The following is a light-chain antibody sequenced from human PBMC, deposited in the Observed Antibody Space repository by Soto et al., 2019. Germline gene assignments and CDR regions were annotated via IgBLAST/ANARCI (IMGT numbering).Light chain of an antibody. J-gene: IGLJ1*01. Sequence: QSALTQPASVSGSPGQLITISCTGTSSDVGAYNFVSWHQQHPGKAPKLMIYNVYDRPSGISYRFSDSKSGNTASLTISGLQGEDEADYYCSAYTVSRTYVFGTGTKLTVL. CDR1: SSDVGAYNF. CDR3: SAYTVSRTYV. V-gene: IGLV2-14*03. CDR2: NVY.